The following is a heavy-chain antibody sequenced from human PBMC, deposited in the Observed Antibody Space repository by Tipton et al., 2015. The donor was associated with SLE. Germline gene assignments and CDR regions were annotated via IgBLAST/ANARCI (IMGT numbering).Heavy chain of an antibody. D-gene: IGHD3/OR15-3a*01. J-gene: IGHJ4*02. CDR1: GGSISNSDYY. V-gene: IGHV4-39*01. CDR3: ARLWTDWTFDY. Sequence: GLVKPSETLSLTCIVSGGSISNSDYYWGWIRQPPGKGLEWIGNIYYSGSNYYNPSLKSRVAISVDTSRNQFSLKLSSVTVADTAVYYCARLWTDWTFDYWGQGTLVTVSS. CDR2: IYYSGSN.